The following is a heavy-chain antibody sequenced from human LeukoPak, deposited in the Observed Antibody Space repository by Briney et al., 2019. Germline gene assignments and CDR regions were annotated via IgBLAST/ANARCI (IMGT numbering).Heavy chain of an antibody. V-gene: IGHV3-23*01. CDR1: GFTFNNYA. CDR2: ISGSGYSS. J-gene: IGHJ2*01. CDR3: ASALYYYGSGSRSWYFDL. D-gene: IGHD3-10*01. Sequence: GRSLRLSCAASGFTFNNYAMSWVRQAPGKGLEWVSTISGSGYSSYYADSVKGRFTISRDNAKNSLYLQMNSLRAEDTAVYYCASALYYYGSGSRSWYFDLWGRGTLVTVSS.